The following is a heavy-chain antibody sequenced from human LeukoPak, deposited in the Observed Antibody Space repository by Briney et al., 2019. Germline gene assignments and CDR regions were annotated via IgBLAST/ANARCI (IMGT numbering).Heavy chain of an antibody. CDR3: AREGNYYDSSGYDY. Sequence: PGGSLRLSCAAPGFTFSSYSMNWVRQAPGKGLEWVSSISSSSSYIYYADSVKGRFTISRDNAKNSLYLQMNSLRAEDTAVYYCAREGNYYDSSGYDYWGQGTLVTVSS. CDR1: GFTFSSYS. V-gene: IGHV3-21*01. J-gene: IGHJ4*02. D-gene: IGHD3-22*01. CDR2: ISSSSSYI.